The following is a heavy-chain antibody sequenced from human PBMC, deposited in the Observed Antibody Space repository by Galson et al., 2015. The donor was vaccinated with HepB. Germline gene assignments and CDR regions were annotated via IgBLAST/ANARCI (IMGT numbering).Heavy chain of an antibody. CDR3: AHRQRLRGAWYFDY. J-gene: IGHJ4*02. CDR2: IYWDDDK. D-gene: IGHD2-21*02. CDR1: GFSLSTSGVG. V-gene: IGHV2-5*02. Sequence: PALVKPTQTLTLTCTFSGFSLSTSGVGVGWIRQPPGKALEWLALIYWDDDKRYSPSLKSRLTISKDTSKNQVVLTMTNMDPVDTATYYCAHRQRLRGAWYFDYWGQGTLVTVSS.